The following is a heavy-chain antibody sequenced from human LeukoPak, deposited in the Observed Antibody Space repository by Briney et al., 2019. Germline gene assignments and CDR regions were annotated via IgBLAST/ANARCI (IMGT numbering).Heavy chain of an antibody. CDR1: GYTFTGYY. CDR3: ARVVTLTTRPEIWAGDY. Sequence: ASVKVSCKASGYTFTGYYIHWVRQAPGQGLEWMGWINPNSGGTNYAQKFQGRVTMTRDTSTSTVYMELSSLRSEDTAVYYCARVVTLTTRPEIWAGDYWGQGTLVTVPS. D-gene: IGHD6-6*01. CDR2: INPNSGGT. J-gene: IGHJ4*02. V-gene: IGHV1-2*02.